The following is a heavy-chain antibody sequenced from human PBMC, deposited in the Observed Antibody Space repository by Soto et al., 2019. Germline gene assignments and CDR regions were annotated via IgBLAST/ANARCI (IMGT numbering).Heavy chain of an antibody. CDR1: GFTFSDYA. D-gene: IGHD6-19*01. CDR3: AKGGRQWLVTSDFNY. CDR2: VSHDGRNT. V-gene: IGHV3-30*18. J-gene: IGHJ4*02. Sequence: GGSLRLSCAASGFTFSDYAMHWFRQAPGKGLEWVAVVSHDGRNTHYADSVRGRFTISRDSSKNTVSLEMTSLRAEDTAVYYCAKGGRQWLVTSDFNYWGQGALVTVSS.